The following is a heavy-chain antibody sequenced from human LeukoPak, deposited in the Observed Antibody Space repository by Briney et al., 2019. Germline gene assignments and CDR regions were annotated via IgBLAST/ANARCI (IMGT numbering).Heavy chain of an antibody. CDR1: GYTFTSYG. D-gene: IGHD4-23*01. CDR3: ASSGYGGNFAAIADY. V-gene: IGHV1-18*01. Sequence: ASVKVSCKASGYTFTSYGISWVRQAPGQGLEWMGWISAYNGNTNYAQKLQGRVTTTTDTSTSTAYMELRSLRSDDTAVYYCASSGYGGNFAAIADYWGQGTLVTVSS. J-gene: IGHJ4*02. CDR2: ISAYNGNT.